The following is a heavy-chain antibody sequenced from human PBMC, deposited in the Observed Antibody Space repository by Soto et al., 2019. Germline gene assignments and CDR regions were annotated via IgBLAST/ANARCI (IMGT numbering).Heavy chain of an antibody. J-gene: IGHJ4*02. CDR1: GFTFSDYY. V-gene: IGHV3-11*01. CDR3: AREAPPRRFLEWLLDY. D-gene: IGHD3-3*01. Sequence: QVQLVESGGDLDKPGGSQRLSCAASGFTFSDYYMSWIRQAPGKGLEWVSYISSSGSTIYYADSVKGRFTISRDNAKNSLYLQMNSLRAEDTAVYYCAREAPPRRFLEWLLDYWGQGTLVTVSS. CDR2: ISSSGSTI.